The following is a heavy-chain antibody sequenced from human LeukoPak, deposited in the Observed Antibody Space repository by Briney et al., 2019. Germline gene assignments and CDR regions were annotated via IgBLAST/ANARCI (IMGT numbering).Heavy chain of an antibody. Sequence: SQTLSLTCDISGDSVSSNNGAWNWIRQSPSSGLEWLGRTYYRSKWYNDYAGSLNGRITISPDTSKNQFSLHLNSVTPEDTAVYYCARDLGNIGWYTFDYWGQGILDTVSS. CDR3: ARDLGNIGWYTFDY. V-gene: IGHV6-1*01. CDR2: TYYRSKWYN. CDR1: GDSVSSNNGA. J-gene: IGHJ4*02. D-gene: IGHD6-19*01.